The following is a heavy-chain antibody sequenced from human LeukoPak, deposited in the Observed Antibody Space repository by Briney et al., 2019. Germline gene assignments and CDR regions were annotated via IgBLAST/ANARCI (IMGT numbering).Heavy chain of an antibody. J-gene: IGHJ4*02. CDR1: GGTFSSYD. CDR2: MNPNSGNT. D-gene: IGHD6-13*01. CDR3: AISSSSLLAYFDY. V-gene: IGHV1-8*03. Sequence: ASVKVSCKASGGTFSSYDINWVRQATGQGLEWMGWMNPNSGNTGYAQKFQGRVTITRNTSISTAYMELSSLRSEDTAVYYCAISSSSLLAYFDYWGQGTLVTVSS.